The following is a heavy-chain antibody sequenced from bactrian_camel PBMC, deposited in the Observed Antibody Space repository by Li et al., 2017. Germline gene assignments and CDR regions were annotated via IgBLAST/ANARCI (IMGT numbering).Heavy chain of an antibody. D-gene: IGHD7*01. J-gene: IGHJ4*01. V-gene: IGHV3S67*01. CDR3: AAPNWDGGACVGYNY. CDR2: IGSDGST. CDR1: GFSYHPLYC. Sequence: VESGGSLTLSCGASGFSYHPLYCMGYFRQAPGKEREGVAAIGSDGSTTYADSVKDRFTISKDNTKNTLSLQMNSLRPEDTATYYCAAPNWDGGACVGYNYWGQGTQVTVS.